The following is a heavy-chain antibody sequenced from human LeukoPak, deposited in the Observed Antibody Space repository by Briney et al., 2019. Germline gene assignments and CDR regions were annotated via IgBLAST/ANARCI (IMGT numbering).Heavy chain of an antibody. CDR2: ISGSGGST. D-gene: IGHD3-9*01. Sequence: GGSLRLSCAASGFTFSSYAMSWVRQAPGKGLDWVSAISGSGGSTYYADSVKGRFTISRDNSKNTLYLQMNSLRAEDTAVYYCAKDRQGRYFDWLLPPYYLDYWGQGTLVTVSS. J-gene: IGHJ4*02. V-gene: IGHV3-23*01. CDR3: AKDRQGRYFDWLLPPYYLDY. CDR1: GFTFSSYA.